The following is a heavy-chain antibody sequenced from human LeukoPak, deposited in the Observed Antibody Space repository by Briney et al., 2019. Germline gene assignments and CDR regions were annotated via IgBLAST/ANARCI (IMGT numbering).Heavy chain of an antibody. D-gene: IGHD2-2*01. J-gene: IGHJ3*02. Sequence: GGSLRLSCAASGFTFSDYYMSWIRQAPGKGLEWVSYISSSGSTIYYADSVKGRFTISRDNAKNSLYLQMNSLRAEDTAVYYCARDRTSSPRAFDIWGQGTMVTVSS. V-gene: IGHV3-11*04. CDR1: GFTFSDYY. CDR2: ISSSGSTI. CDR3: ARDRTSSPRAFDI.